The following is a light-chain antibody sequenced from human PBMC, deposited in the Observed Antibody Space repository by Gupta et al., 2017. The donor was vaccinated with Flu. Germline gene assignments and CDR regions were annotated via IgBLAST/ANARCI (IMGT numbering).Light chain of an antibody. CDR1: QSLLHSDGYNY. CDR2: WGS. CDR3: RQDLQPWT. Sequence: DIVMTQSPLSLSVTPGEPASISCRSSQSLLHSDGYNYLDWYLQKPGQSPQLLIYWGSKRASGVPDRFSGGGSGTEFTLESSRGEDEDVGVYYCRQDLQPWTFGQGTKVDIK. J-gene: IGKJ1*01. V-gene: IGKV2-28*01.